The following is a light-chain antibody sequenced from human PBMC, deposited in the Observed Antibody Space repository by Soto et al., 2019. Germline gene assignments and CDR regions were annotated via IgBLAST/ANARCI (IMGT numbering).Light chain of an antibody. CDR3: QQYADWPKT. CDR1: QSVSDR. V-gene: IGKV3-15*01. CDR2: AAS. J-gene: IGKJ1*01. Sequence: EIVMTESPDTLSVSPGERATLSCRASQSVSDRVVWYQQKSGQAPSLLIYAASTRAAGVPARFSCSGSGTEFTLTISSLQSEEFAGYFCQQYADWPKTFGQGTKVDI.